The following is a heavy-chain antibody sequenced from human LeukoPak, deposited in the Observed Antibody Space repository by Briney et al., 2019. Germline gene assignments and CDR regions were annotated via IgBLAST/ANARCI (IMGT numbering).Heavy chain of an antibody. CDR2: INHSGST. Sequence: PSETLSLTCAVYGGSFSGYYWSWIRQPPGKGLEWIGEINHSGSTNYSPSLKSRVTISVDTSKNQFSLKLSSVTAADTAVYYCARYDSSGYYFDYWGQGTLVTVSS. CDR3: ARYDSSGYYFDY. CDR1: GGSFSGYY. J-gene: IGHJ4*02. V-gene: IGHV4-34*01. D-gene: IGHD3-22*01.